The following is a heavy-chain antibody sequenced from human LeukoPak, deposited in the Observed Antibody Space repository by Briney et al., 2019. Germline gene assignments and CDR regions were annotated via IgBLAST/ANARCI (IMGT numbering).Heavy chain of an antibody. CDR1: GFTSSSYS. CDR3: ARGGYGDYAGDFDY. J-gene: IGHJ4*02. V-gene: IGHV3-21*01. CDR2: ISSSSSYI. Sequence: PGGSLRLSCAASGFTSSSYSMNWVRQAPGKGLEWVSSISSSSSYIYYADSVKGRFTISRDNAKNSLYLQMNSLRAEDTAVYYCARGGYGDYAGDFDYWGQGTLVTVSS. D-gene: IGHD4-17*01.